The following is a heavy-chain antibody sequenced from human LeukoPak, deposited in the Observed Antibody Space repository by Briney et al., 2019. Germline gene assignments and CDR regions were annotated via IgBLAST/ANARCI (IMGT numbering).Heavy chain of an antibody. Sequence: PSETLSLTCAVSGGSFGDFYWSWIRQPPGKGLEWIGEINHSGYTNYYPSLKSRVTISVDTSKNQFSLKLSSVTAADTAVYYCARGRKTNTSVFWSGYSTPDVFNIGAKGKRVTSSS. CDR3: ARGRKTNTSVFWSGYSTPDVFNI. CDR2: INHSGYT. D-gene: IGHD3-3*01. V-gene: IGHV4-34*01. CDR1: GGSFGDFY. J-gene: IGHJ3*02.